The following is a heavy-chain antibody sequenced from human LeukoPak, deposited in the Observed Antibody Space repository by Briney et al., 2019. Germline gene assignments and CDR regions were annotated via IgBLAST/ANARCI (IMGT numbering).Heavy chain of an antibody. CDR2: INEDGSFT. CDR3: ARNLVMVNTPGEDLDY. V-gene: IGHV3-74*01. Sequence: GGSLRLSCAAAGFSFSGYCMHWVRQAPGKGLVWVSRINEDGSFTYYADSVKGRFTVSRDNAKNTLYLQMTSLRAEDTAVYYWARNLVMVNTPGEDLDYSGRRTL. D-gene: IGHD2-21*01. J-gene: IGHJ4*02. CDR1: GFSFSGYC.